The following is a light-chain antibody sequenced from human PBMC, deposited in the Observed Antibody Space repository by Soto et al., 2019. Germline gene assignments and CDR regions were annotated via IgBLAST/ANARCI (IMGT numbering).Light chain of an antibody. V-gene: IGLV2-23*02. CDR1: NSDVGSYNL. CDR3: CSYGGYSTFVI. J-gene: IGLJ2*01. Sequence: QSALTQPASVSGSPGQSITISCTGANSDVGSYNLISWYQQHPGKAPKLIIYEADKRPSGVSDRFSGSKSGSTASLTISGLQAEDEADYHCCSYGGYSTFVIFGGGTKLTVL. CDR2: EAD.